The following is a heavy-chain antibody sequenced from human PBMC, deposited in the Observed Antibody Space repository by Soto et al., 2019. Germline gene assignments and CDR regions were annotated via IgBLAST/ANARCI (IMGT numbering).Heavy chain of an antibody. J-gene: IGHJ6*02. V-gene: IGHV3-30-3*01. CDR3: ARSAADCSTTGFYARDFAMDV. CDR2: ISFDGSTK. D-gene: IGHD2-2*01. CDR1: RFTFSNYA. Sequence: QVQLGEFGGGVVQPGRSLRLSCAASRFTFSNYAMHWVRQAPGKGLQWVALISFDGSTKYYADSVKGRFTISRDNSNNTLYLEMNSLRAEDTAVYYCARSAADCSTTGFYARDFAMDVWGQGTMVTVSS.